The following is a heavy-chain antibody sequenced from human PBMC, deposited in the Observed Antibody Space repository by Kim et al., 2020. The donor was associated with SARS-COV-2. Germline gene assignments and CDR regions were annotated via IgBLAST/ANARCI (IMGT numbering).Heavy chain of an antibody. V-gene: IGHV3-21*01. Sequence: GGSLRLSCAASGFTFSSYSMNWVRQAPGNGLEWVSSISSSSSYIYYADSVKGRFTISRDNAKNSLYLQMNSLRAEDTAVYYCARDRGGERYYYGMDVWGQGTTVTVSS. CDR2: ISSSSSYI. D-gene: IGHD4-17*01. CDR1: GFTFSSYS. CDR3: ARDRGGERYYYGMDV. J-gene: IGHJ6*02.